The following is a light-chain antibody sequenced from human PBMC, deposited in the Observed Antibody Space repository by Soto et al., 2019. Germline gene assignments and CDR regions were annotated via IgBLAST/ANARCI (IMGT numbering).Light chain of an antibody. CDR3: SSYAGSNNL. J-gene: IGLJ2*01. Sequence: QSALTQPPSASGSPGQSVTISCTGTSSDVGGYKYVSWYQQHPGKAPKLMIYEVSKRPSGVPDRFSGSKSGNTASLTVSGLQAEDEADYYCSSYAGSNNLFGGGTQLTVL. CDR2: EVS. V-gene: IGLV2-8*01. CDR1: SSDVGGYKY.